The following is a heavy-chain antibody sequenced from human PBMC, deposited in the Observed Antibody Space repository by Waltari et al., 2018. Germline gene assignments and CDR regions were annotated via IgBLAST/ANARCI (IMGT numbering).Heavy chain of an antibody. J-gene: IGHJ3*02. CDR3: ARDGTYYYDSSGYSDAFDI. V-gene: IGHV4-38-2*02. CDR1: GYSISSGYY. D-gene: IGHD3-22*01. CDR2: IYHSGSP. Sequence: QVQLQESGPGLVKPSETLSLTCAVSGYSISSGYYWGWIRQPPGKGLEWIGSIYHSGSPYYTPSLKSRVTRSVDTSKNQCSLKLSSVTAADTAVYYCARDGTYYYDSSGYSDAFDIWGQGTMVTVST.